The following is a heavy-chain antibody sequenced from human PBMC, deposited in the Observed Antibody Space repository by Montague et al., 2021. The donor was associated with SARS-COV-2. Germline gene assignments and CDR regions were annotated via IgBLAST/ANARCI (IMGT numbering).Heavy chain of an antibody. D-gene: IGHD3-10*01. CDR2: ISISSSYI. CDR1: GSTFSSYS. Sequence: SLRLSCAASGSTFSSYSMNWVRQAPGKGLEWVSSISISSSYIYYADSVKGRFTISRDNAKNSLYLQMNSLRAEDTAVYYCARDGYGSGSYASGLDVWGQGSTVTVSS. J-gene: IGHJ6*02. V-gene: IGHV3-21*01. CDR3: ARDGYGSGSYASGLDV.